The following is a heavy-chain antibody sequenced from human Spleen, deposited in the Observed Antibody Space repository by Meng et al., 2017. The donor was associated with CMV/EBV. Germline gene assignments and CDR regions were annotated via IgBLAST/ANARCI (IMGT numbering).Heavy chain of an antibody. Sequence: QVQLVQSGAEVKKPGASVKVSCKASGYTFTGYYMHWVRQAPGQGLEWMGWINPNSGGKNYAQKFQGRVTMTRDTSISTAYMELSRLRSDDTAVYYCAREPKQWLVQSDYWGQGTLVTVSS. CDR2: INPNSGGK. CDR1: GYTFTGYY. CDR3: AREPKQWLVQSDY. V-gene: IGHV1-2*02. J-gene: IGHJ4*02. D-gene: IGHD6-19*01.